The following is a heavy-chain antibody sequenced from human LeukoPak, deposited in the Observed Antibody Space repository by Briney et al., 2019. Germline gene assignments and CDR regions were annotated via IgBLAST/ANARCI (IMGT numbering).Heavy chain of an antibody. J-gene: IGHJ4*02. CDR2: IKGDGIST. CDR1: GFDFSSNW. CDR3: AKDHYWGIDY. V-gene: IGHV3-74*01. D-gene: IGHD3-16*01. Sequence: PGGSLRLSCAVSGFDFSSNWMHWVRHAPGQGLVWVSRIKGDGISTNYADSVKGRFTISRDIAKNTLYLQMNSLRAEDTGVYYCAKDHYWGIDYWGRGTLVTVSS.